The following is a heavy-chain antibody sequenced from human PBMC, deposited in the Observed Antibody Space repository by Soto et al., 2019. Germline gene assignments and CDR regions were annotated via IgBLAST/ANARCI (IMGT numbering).Heavy chain of an antibody. Sequence: GASVKVSCKASGGTFSSYAISWVRQAPGQGLEWMGGIIPIFGTANYAQKFQGRVTITADESTSTAYMELSSLRSEDTAVYYCGRKPFYYVSGGYYYHFYSGGRGTLVTVSS. CDR3: GRKPFYYVSGGYYYHFYS. D-gene: IGHD3-22*01. V-gene: IGHV1-69*13. CDR2: IIPIFGTA. CDR1: GGTFSSYA. J-gene: IGHJ4*02.